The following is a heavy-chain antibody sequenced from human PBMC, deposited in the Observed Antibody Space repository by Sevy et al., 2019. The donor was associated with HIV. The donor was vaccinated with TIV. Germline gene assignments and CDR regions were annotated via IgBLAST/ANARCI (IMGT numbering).Heavy chain of an antibody. Sequence: ASVKVSCKASGYTFTSHGISWVRQAPGQGLEWMGWISAYNGNTNYAQKFQGRVTMTTDTSTSTAYMELRSLRSDDTAVYYCARDPFPFVIRGVTFDYWGQGTLVTVSS. CDR3: ARDPFPFVIRGVTFDY. D-gene: IGHD3-10*01. V-gene: IGHV1-18*04. CDR2: ISAYNGNT. J-gene: IGHJ4*02. CDR1: GYTFTSHG.